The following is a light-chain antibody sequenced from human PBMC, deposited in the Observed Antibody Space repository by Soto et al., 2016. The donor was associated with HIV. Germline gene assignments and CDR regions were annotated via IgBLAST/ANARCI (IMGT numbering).Light chain of an antibody. CDR2: KAS. J-gene: IGKJ1*01. CDR1: QDIFNY. V-gene: IGKV1-5*03. Sequence: DIQLTQSPSSLSASIGDTVSITCRASQDIFNYLAWYQQKPGEVPKLLIYKASNLESGVPSRFSGSGSGTEFTLTISSLQPDDFATYYCQQYNSYPWTFGQGTKVEIK. CDR3: QQYNSYPWT.